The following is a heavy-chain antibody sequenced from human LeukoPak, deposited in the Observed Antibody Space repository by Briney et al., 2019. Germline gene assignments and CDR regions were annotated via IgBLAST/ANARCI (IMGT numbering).Heavy chain of an antibody. CDR2: ISNNGGYT. CDR3: AKQLGYCSDGSCYFPY. V-gene: IGHV3-23*01. CDR1: GFTFSTCA. D-gene: IGHD2-15*01. Sequence: PPGGSLRLSCAASGFTFSTCAMSWVRQAPGKGLEWVSAISNNGGYTYYADSVQGRFTISRDNSKSTLCLQMNSLRAEDTAVYYCAKQLGYCSDGSCYFPYWGQGTLVTVSS. J-gene: IGHJ4*02.